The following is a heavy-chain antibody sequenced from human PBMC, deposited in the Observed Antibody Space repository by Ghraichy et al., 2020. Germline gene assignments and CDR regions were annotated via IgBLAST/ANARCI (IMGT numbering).Heavy chain of an antibody. Sequence: SETLSLTCAVYGGSFSGYYWSWIRQPPGKGLEWIGEINHSGSTNYNPSLKSRVTISVDTSKNQFSLKLSSVTAADTAVYYFARGGSYCSGGSCYIKRSYYFDYWGQGTLVTVSS. J-gene: IGHJ4*02. D-gene: IGHD2-15*01. CDR2: INHSGST. CDR3: ARGGSYCSGGSCYIKRSYYFDY. V-gene: IGHV4-34*01. CDR1: GGSFSGYY.